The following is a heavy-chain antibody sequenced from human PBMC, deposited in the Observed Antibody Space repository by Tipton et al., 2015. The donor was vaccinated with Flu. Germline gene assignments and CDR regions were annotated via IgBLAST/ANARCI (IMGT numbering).Heavy chain of an antibody. CDR1: GGSFSGYY. CDR2: INHSGST. V-gene: IGHV4-34*01. D-gene: IGHD1-26*01. Sequence: TPSLTCAVYGGSFSGYYWSWIRQPPGKGLEWIGEINHSGSTNYNPSLKSRVTISVDTSKNQFSLKLNSVTAADTAVYYCARKRSGSSYYYGRDVWGQGATVAVSS. J-gene: IGHJ6*02. CDR3: ARKRSGSSYYYGRDV.